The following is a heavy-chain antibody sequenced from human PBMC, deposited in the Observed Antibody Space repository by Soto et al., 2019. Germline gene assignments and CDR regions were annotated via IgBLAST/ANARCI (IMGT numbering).Heavy chain of an antibody. J-gene: IGHJ4*02. CDR2: ISAYNGNT. D-gene: IGHD3-3*01. V-gene: IGHV1-18*04. CDR3: AREEITIFGVVTSGADY. Sequence: ASVKVSCKASGYTFTSYGISWVRQAPGQGLEWMGWISAYNGNTNYAQKLQGRVTMTTDTSTSTAYTGLRSLRSDDTAVYYCAREEITIFGVVTSGADYWGQGTLVTVSS. CDR1: GYTFTSYG.